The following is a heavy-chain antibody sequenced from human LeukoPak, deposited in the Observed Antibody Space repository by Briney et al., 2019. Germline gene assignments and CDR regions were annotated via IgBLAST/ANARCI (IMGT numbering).Heavy chain of an antibody. CDR2: IIPIFGTA. CDR3: ARYCSGGSCEG. CDR1: GGTFSSYA. V-gene: IGHV1-69*13. J-gene: IGHJ4*02. D-gene: IGHD2-15*01. Sequence: ASVKVSCKASGGTFSSYAISWVRQAPGQGLEWMGGIIPIFGTANYAQKFQGRVTITADESTSTAYMELSSLRSEDTAAYYCARYCSGGSCEGWGQGTLVTVSS.